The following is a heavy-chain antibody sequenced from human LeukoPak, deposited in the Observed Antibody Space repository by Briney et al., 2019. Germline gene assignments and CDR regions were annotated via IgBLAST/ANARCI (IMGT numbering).Heavy chain of an antibody. Sequence: ETLSLTCTVSGGSISSYYWSWVRQAPGKGLEWLANIKEDGSRKYYVDSVKGRFTISRDNAKKSLFLQMNSLRVEDTAVYYCARDGVTSSVVYWGQGTLVTVSS. V-gene: IGHV3-7*01. D-gene: IGHD2-21*02. CDR3: ARDGVTSSVVY. CDR2: IKEDGSRK. J-gene: IGHJ4*02. CDR1: GGSISSYY.